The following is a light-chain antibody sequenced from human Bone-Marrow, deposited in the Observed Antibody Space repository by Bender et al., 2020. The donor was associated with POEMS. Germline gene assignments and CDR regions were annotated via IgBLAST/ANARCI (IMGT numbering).Light chain of an antibody. CDR3: SSYSSSSSMWL. Sequence: QSALTQPASVSGSPGQSITISCTGTISDVGSYNLVSWYQQHPGKAPKLMIYDVSNRPSGVSDRFSGSKSGNTASLTIFGLQTEDEADYYCSSYSSSSSMWLFGGGTKLTVL. V-gene: IGLV2-14*02. CDR1: ISDVGSYNL. CDR2: DVS. J-gene: IGLJ3*02.